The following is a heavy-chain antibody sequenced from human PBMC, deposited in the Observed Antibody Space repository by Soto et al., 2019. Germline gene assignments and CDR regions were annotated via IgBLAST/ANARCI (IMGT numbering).Heavy chain of an antibody. Sequence: PGGSLRLSCAASGFTFSNSDMNWVHQAPGKGLEWVSGVSWNGSRTHYADSVKGRFIISRDNSRNTLYLQTNSLRAEDTAVYYCVRKGWFGLFYYYYMDVWGKGTTVTVSS. V-gene: IGHV3-35*01. CDR3: VRKGWFGLFYYYYMDV. J-gene: IGHJ6*03. CDR2: VSWNGSRT. CDR1: GFTFSNSD. D-gene: IGHD3-10*01.